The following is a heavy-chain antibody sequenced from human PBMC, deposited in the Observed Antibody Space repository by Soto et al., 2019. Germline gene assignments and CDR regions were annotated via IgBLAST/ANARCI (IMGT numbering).Heavy chain of an antibody. CDR1: GGTFSSHA. J-gene: IGHJ4*02. CDR3: ARQFDYDSSGHYYDY. CDR2: IIPMFATP. Sequence: ASVKVSCKASGGTFSSHAISWVRQAPGQGLEWMGGIIPMFATPNYAEKFQGRLSITADESTTTVYMQLSSLRSQDTAVYYCARQFDYDSSGHYYDYWGQGTLVTVSS. V-gene: IGHV1-69*13. D-gene: IGHD3-22*01.